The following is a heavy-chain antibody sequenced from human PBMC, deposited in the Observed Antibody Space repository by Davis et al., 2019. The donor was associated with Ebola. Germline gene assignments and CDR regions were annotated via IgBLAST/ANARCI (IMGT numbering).Heavy chain of an antibody. CDR3: ARDRYDFWSGYYTTMDV. D-gene: IGHD3-3*01. CDR2: ITSSSSTI. J-gene: IGHJ6*02. V-gene: IGHV3-48*02. CDR1: GFTFSSYS. Sequence: GESLKISCAASGFTFSSYSMNWVRQAPGKGLEWVSYITSSSSTIFYADSVKGRFTISRDNAKNSLYLQMNSLRDEDTAVYYCARDRYDFWSGYYTTMDVWGQGTTVTVSS.